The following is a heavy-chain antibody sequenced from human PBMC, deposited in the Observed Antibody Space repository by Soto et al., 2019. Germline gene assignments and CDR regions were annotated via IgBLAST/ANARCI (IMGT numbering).Heavy chain of an antibody. CDR3: VRGGGGGLFDP. Sequence: GGSVRLSCAGSGFTFGDSYMSWIRQAPGKGLEWLSYISPGSRYPAYADSVKGRFTISRDNAKRSLYLQMMSLTAEDTAIYYCVRGGGGGLFDPWGQGTMVTVSS. V-gene: IGHV3-11*06. CDR1: GFTFGDSY. D-gene: IGHD2-15*01. CDR2: ISPGSRYP. J-gene: IGHJ5*02.